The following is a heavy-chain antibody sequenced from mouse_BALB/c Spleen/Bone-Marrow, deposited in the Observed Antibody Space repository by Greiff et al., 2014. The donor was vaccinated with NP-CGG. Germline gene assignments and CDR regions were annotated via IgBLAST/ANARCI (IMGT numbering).Heavy chain of an antibody. J-gene: IGHJ2*01. CDR2: INPYNSDT. D-gene: IGHD1-1*01. Sequence: VQLQQPGPELVKPGASVKISRKASGYSFTGYFMNWVMQSHGKSLEWIGRINPYNSDTFYNQKFKGKATLTVDKSSSTAHMELRSLASEDSAVYYCARSGYYGSSYFDYWGQGTTLTVSS. V-gene: IGHV1-20*02. CDR3: ARSGYYGSSYFDY. CDR1: GYSFTGYF.